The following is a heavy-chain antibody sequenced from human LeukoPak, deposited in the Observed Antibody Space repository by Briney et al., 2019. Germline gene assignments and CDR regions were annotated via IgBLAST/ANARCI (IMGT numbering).Heavy chain of an antibody. J-gene: IGHJ3*02. CDR3: ARDLLDAFDI. CDR2: ISTYKSNT. CDR1: GYTFISYG. Sequence: ASVTVSCKASGYTFISYGLNWVRQAPGQGLEWMGWISTYKSNTNYAQNFQARVTMTTDTSTSTVYMELRSLRSDNTAVYYCARDLLDAFDIWGQGTMVTVSS. V-gene: IGHV1-18*01.